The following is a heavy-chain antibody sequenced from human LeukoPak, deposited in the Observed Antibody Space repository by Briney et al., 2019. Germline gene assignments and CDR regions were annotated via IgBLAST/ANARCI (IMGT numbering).Heavy chain of an antibody. Sequence: VASVKVSCKTSGFTFTSYDINWVRQATGQGLEWMGGIIPIFGTANYAQKFQGRVTITADKSTSTAYMELSSLRSEDTAVYYCATEAFGSPESLGYWGQGTLVTVSS. CDR2: IIPIFGTA. V-gene: IGHV1-69*06. CDR1: GFTFTSYD. CDR3: ATEAFGSPESLGY. J-gene: IGHJ4*02. D-gene: IGHD3-10*01.